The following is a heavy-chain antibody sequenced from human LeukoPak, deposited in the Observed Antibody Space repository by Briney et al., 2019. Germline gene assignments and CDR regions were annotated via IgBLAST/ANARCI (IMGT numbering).Heavy chain of an antibody. CDR3: AREREGGFLEWLLEY. CDR2: ISSSGSV. CDR1: GFTLTDYY. Sequence: PGGSLRLSCAASGFTLTDYYMSWIRQVPGKGLAWVSYISSSGSVYYADSVKGRFTISRDNSKNSLYLQMNSLRAVDTAVYYCAREREGGFLEWLLEYWGQGTLVTVSS. J-gene: IGHJ4*02. D-gene: IGHD3-3*01. V-gene: IGHV3-11*01.